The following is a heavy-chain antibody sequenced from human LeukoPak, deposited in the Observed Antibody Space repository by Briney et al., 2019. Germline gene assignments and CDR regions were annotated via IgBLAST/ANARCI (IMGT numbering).Heavy chain of an antibody. J-gene: IGHJ6*02. D-gene: IGHD3-9*01. CDR2: ISGDGGST. CDR3: AKGSSNDILTGYYYYGMDV. Sequence: GGSLRLSCAASGCTFDDYAMHWVRQAPGKGLEWVSLISGDGGSTYYADSVKGRFTISRDNSKNSLYLQMNSLRTEDTALYYCAKGSSNDILTGYYYYGMDVWGQGTTVTVSS. CDR1: GCTFDDYA. V-gene: IGHV3-43*02.